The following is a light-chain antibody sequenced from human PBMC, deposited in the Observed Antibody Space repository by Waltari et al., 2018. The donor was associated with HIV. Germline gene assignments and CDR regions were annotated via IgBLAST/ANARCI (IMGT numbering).Light chain of an antibody. J-gene: IGKJ2*01. V-gene: IGKV3-20*01. CDR2: GAS. Sequence: ELVLTQSPGTLSLSPGERATLSCRASQSVNASFFAWYQQSPGQAPRLLIYGASTRAPGVPDRFSGSGSGTDFILAISRLQPEDFAVYYCHQYGNSPSTFGQGTTLDIK. CDR1: QSVNASF. CDR3: HQYGNSPST.